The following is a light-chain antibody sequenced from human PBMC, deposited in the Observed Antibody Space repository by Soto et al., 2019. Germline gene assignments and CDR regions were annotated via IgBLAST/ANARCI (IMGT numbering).Light chain of an antibody. CDR1: QGISSY. CDR2: AAS. J-gene: IGKJ2*01. V-gene: IGKV1-9*01. CDR3: QHLNSYPPYT. Sequence: DIQLTQSPSFLSASVGDRVTITCRASQGISSYLAWYQQKPGKAPNLLIYAASTLQSGVPSRFSGSGSGTEFTLTISSLQPEDLATYCCQHLNSYPPYTFGQGTKVDIK.